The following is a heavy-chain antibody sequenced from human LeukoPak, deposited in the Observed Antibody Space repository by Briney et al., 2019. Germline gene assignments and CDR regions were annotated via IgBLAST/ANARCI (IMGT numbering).Heavy chain of an antibody. CDR2: MNPNSGNT. D-gene: IGHD3-10*01. CDR3: ARGRRVNRSMVRGVIEWFDP. V-gene: IGHV1-8*01. J-gene: IGHJ5*02. CDR1: GYTFTSYD. Sequence: ASVKVSCKASGYTFTSYDINWVRQATGQGLEWMGWMNPNSGNTGYAQKFQGRVTMTRSTSISTAYMELSSLRSEDTAVYYCARGRRVNRSMVRGVIEWFDPWGQGTLVTVSS.